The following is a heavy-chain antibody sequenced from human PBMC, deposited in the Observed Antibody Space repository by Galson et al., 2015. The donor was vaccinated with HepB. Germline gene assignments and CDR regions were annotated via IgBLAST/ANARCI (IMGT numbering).Heavy chain of an antibody. CDR1: GSSFTSYW. D-gene: IGHD3-10*01. Sequence: QSGAEVTKPGESLRISCKGSGSSFTSYWISWVRQMPGKGLEWMGRIDPSDSYTNYSPSFQGHVTISADRSISTAYLQWSSLKASDTAMYYCARHRKAMVRGVTWYFDLWGRGTLVTVSS. V-gene: IGHV5-10-1*01. CDR3: ARHRKAMVRGVTWYFDL. CDR2: IDPSDSYT. J-gene: IGHJ2*01.